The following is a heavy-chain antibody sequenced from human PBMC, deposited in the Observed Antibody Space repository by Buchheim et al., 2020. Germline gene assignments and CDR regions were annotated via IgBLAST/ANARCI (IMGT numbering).Heavy chain of an antibody. CDR1: GFTFSDYY. CDR3: ARDHSGYSYGYVFYYYYGMDV. J-gene: IGHJ6*02. D-gene: IGHD5-18*01. Sequence: QVQLVESGRGLVKPGGSLRLSCAASGFTFSDYYMSWIRQAPGKGLEWVSYISSSSSYTNYADSVKGRFTISRDNAKNSLYLQMNSLRAEDTAVYYCARDHSGYSYGYVFYYYYGMDVWGQGTT. CDR2: ISSSSSYT. V-gene: IGHV3-11*06.